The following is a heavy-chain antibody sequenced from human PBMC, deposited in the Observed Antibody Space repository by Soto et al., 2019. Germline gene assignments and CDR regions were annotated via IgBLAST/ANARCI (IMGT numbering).Heavy chain of an antibody. CDR3: AKKPPSSIQGWAFGMDV. CDR2: TFTGGST. V-gene: IGHV3-53*02. CDR1: GFSVTTNY. Sequence: EVQLVETGGGLIQPGGSLRLSCLASGFSVTTNYIIWVRQPPGKGLEWVSTTFTGGSTHYADSVKGRFSISRDNSKNTAYLQMNNLRVEDTAVYYCAKKPPSSIQGWAFGMDVWGQGTLVSVSS. J-gene: IGHJ6*02. D-gene: IGHD1-26*01.